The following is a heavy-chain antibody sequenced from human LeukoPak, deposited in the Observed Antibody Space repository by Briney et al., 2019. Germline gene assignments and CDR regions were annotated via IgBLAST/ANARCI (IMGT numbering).Heavy chain of an antibody. CDR3: AREGYYYYYYYMDV. CDR2: IKQDGSEK. V-gene: IGHV3-7*01. Sequence: GGSLRLSCAASGFTFSSYWMSWVRQAPGKGLEWVANIKQDGSEKYYVDSVKGRFTISRDNAKTSLYLQMNSLRAEDTAVYYCAREGYYYYYYYMDVWGKGTTVTVSS. CDR1: GFTFSSYW. D-gene: IGHD1-1*01. J-gene: IGHJ6*03.